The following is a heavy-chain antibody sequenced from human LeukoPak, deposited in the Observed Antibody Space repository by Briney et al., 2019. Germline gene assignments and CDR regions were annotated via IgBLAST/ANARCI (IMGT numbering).Heavy chain of an antibody. D-gene: IGHD6-19*01. J-gene: IGHJ5*02. CDR2: IAHDGVAK. Sequence: PGRSLRLSCVTAGFSLSTYGMHWVRQAPGKGLERVAMIAHDGVAKYYTDSVKGRFTISRDNSKNTLYLQMNSLRPEDTAVYYCARDWGASDWYNWFDPWGQGTLVTVSS. V-gene: IGHV3-30*19. CDR3: ARDWGASDWYNWFDP. CDR1: GFSLSTYG.